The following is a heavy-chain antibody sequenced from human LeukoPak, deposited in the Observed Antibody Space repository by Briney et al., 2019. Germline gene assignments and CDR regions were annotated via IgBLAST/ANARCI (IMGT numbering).Heavy chain of an antibody. J-gene: IGHJ4*02. D-gene: IGHD3-22*01. V-gene: IGHV3-23*01. Sequence: GGSLRLSCAASGFTFNSYAMNWVRRAPGKGLEWVSTISSGGITYYADSVKGRFTISRDNSKNTLYLQMNTLRADDTALYYCAKPLNRHDPYASLDYWGQGTQVTVSS. CDR1: GFTFNSYA. CDR3: AKPLNRHDPYASLDY. CDR2: ISSGGIT.